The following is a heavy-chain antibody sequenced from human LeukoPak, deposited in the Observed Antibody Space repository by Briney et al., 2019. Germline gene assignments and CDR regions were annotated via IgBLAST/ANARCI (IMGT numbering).Heavy chain of an antibody. Sequence: GGTLRLSCAASGFTFSSYGMSWVRQAPGKGLEWVAFIRHDGNIKNYGDSVKGRFTISRDNSKSTLFLEMNSVRAEDTAVYYCAKDLVAAAAWGDYFDYWGQGTLVTVSS. V-gene: IGHV3-30*02. J-gene: IGHJ4*02. D-gene: IGHD1-26*01. CDR3: AKDLVAAAAWGDYFDY. CDR2: IRHDGNIK. CDR1: GFTFSSYG.